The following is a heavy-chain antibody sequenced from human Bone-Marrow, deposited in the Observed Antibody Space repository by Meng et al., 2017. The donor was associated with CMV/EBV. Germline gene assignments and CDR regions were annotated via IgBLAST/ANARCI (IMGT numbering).Heavy chain of an antibody. CDR1: GGSFSGDY. CDR2: INHSGST. Sequence: GSLRLSCAVYGGSFSGDYWSWIRQPPGKGLEWIGEINHSGSTNYNPSLKSRVTISVDTSKNQFSLKLSSVTAADTAVYYCARDYGMDVWAQGTTVTFSS. J-gene: IGHJ6*02. CDR3: ARDYGMDV. V-gene: IGHV4-34*01.